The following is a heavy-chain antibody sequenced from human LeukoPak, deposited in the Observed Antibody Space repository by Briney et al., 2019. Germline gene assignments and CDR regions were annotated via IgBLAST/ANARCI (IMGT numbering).Heavy chain of an antibody. CDR2: IKQDGSEK. D-gene: IGHD6-13*01. J-gene: IGHJ6*02. Sequence: GGSLRLSCAASGFTFSSYWMSWVRQAPGKGLEWVANIKQDGSEKYYVDSVKGRFTISRDNAKNSLYLQMNSLRAEDTAVYYCARDRHIAAAGLYYYYGMDLWGQGTTVTVSS. CDR1: GFTFSSYW. V-gene: IGHV3-7*01. CDR3: ARDRHIAAAGLYYYYGMDL.